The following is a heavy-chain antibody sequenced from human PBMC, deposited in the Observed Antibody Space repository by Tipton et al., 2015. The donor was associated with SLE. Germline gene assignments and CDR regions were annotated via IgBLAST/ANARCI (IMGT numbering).Heavy chain of an antibody. CDR1: GVSISTYY. CDR2: LYNSGST. CDR3: AKAPDY. J-gene: IGHJ4*02. Sequence: LRLSCSVSGVSISTYYWSWIRQPPGKGLEWIGSLYNSGSTYYNPSLKSRVTISVDPSKRQFSLNLSSVTAADTAIYYCAKAPDYWGQGTLVTVSS. V-gene: IGHV4-59*12.